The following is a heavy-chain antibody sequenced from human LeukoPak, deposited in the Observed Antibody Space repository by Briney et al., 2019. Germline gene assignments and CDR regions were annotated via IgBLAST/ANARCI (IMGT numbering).Heavy chain of an antibody. V-gene: IGHV4-34*01. CDR2: INHSGST. D-gene: IGHD1-14*01. CDR1: GGSISTYY. Sequence: SETLSLTCTVSGGSISTYYWSWIRQPPGRGLEWIGEINHSGSTNYNPSLKSRVTISVDTSKNQFSLKLSSVTAADTAVYYCAREGPFSEGNYFDYWGQGTLVTVSS. CDR3: AREGPFSEGNYFDY. J-gene: IGHJ4*02.